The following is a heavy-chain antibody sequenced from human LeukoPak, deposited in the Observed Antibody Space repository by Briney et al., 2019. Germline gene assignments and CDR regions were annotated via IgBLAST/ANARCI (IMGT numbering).Heavy chain of an antibody. V-gene: IGHV3-33*01. CDR2: IWYDGSNK. CDR3: ARDLKGNYYYYGMDV. D-gene: IGHD6-13*01. CDR1: GFTFSSYG. J-gene: IGHJ6*02. Sequence: GSLRLSCAASGFTFSSYGMHWVRQAPGKGLEWVAVIWYDGSNKYYADSVKGRFTISRDNSKNTLYLQMNSLRAEDTAVYYCARDLKGNYYYYGMDVWGQGTTVTVSS.